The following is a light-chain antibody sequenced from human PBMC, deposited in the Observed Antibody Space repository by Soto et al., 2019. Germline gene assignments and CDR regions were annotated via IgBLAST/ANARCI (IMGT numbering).Light chain of an antibody. V-gene: IGKV3-11*01. CDR1: QSVSRY. J-gene: IGKJ5*01. CDR2: DAF. Sequence: EIVFTPSPVTLSLSPGEKATLSCRASQSVSRYLAWYQQKPDQAPRLLIYDAFNRATGIPARFSGSGSGTDFTLTISSLEPEDFVVYYCQQRSNWPITFGQGTRLEIK. CDR3: QQRSNWPIT.